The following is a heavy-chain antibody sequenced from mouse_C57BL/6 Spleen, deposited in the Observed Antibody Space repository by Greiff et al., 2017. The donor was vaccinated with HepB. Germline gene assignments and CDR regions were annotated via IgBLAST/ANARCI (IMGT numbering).Heavy chain of an antibody. V-gene: IGHV1-15*01. CDR2: IDPETGGT. CDR3: TSGYYYGSSHDY. CDR1: GYTFTDYE. Sequence: VQRVESGAELVRPGASVTLSCKASGYTFTDYEMHWVKQTPVHGLEWIGAIDPETGGTAYNQKFKGKAILTADKSSSTAYMELRSLTSEDSAVYYCTSGYYYGSSHDYWGQGTTLTVSS. J-gene: IGHJ2*01. D-gene: IGHD1-1*01.